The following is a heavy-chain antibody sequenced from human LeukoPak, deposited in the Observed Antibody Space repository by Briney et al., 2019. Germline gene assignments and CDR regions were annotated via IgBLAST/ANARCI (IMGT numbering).Heavy chain of an antibody. CDR2: ISWNSGSI. CDR3: AKDRTVGASYWYFDL. J-gene: IGHJ2*01. V-gene: IGHV3-9*01. CDR1: GFTFGEYA. Sequence: ALRLPCGASGFTFGEYAMHWVREAPGKGLEWVPGISWNSGSIGYADSVKGRFTISRDSSRNTLFLHMNTLRAEDTAIYYCAKDRTVGASYWYFDLWGRGTLVTVSS. D-gene: IGHD1-26*01.